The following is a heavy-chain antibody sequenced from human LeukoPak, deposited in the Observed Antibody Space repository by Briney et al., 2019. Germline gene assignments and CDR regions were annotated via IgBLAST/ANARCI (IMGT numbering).Heavy chain of an antibody. CDR1: GGTFSSHY. J-gene: IGHJ3*02. CDR2: IRYDGSNK. V-gene: IGHV3-30*02. D-gene: IGHD1-1*01. CDR3: AKDNQYMTHI. Sequence: AGGSLRLSCAVSGGTFSSHYMNRVRQAPGKGLEWVAFIRYDGSNKYYADSVKGRFTISRDNSKNTLCLQMNSLTAVSTGVYYCAKDNQYMTHIWGQGTMVTVSS.